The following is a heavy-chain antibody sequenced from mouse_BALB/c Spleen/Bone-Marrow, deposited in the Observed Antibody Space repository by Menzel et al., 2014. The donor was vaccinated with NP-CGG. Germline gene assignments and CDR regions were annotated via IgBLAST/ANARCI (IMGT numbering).Heavy chain of an antibody. CDR3: ARSGDGPFAY. Sequence: EVQLQQSGAELVKPGASVKLSCTASGFNIKDTYMHWVKQRPEQGLEWIGRIDPANGNTKYGPKFQGRATVTTDTSSNTASLQLSNLTSEDTAVYYCARSGDGPFAYWGQGTLVTVSA. V-gene: IGHV14-3*02. CDR1: GFNIKDTY. CDR2: IDPANGNT. D-gene: IGHD2-3*01. J-gene: IGHJ3*01.